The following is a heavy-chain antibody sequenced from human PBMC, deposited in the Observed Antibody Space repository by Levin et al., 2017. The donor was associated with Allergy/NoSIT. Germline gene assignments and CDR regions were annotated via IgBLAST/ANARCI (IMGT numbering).Heavy chain of an antibody. Sequence: GGSLRLSCAASGFTVSSTYMSWVRQAPGKGLEWVSVVYIGGSKYYADSVKGRFTISRDNSKNTLYLQMNSLRAEDTAVYYCVYNGGKQYDYESIKWGQGTLVTVSS. CDR3: VYNGGKQYDYESIK. CDR1: GFTVSSTY. J-gene: IGHJ4*02. D-gene: IGHD3-22*01. V-gene: IGHV3-66*01. CDR2: VYIGGSK.